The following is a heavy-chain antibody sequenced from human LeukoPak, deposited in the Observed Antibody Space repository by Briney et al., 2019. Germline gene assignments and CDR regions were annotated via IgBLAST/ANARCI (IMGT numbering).Heavy chain of an antibody. D-gene: IGHD1-26*01. Sequence: ASVKVSCKASGYIFTGYYMHWVRQAPGQGLEWMGWINPNSGGTNYAQKFQGRVTMTRDTSISTAYMELSSLRSDDTAVYYCARLYSGSYQAHDYWGQGTLVTVSS. CDR3: ARLYSGSYQAHDY. J-gene: IGHJ4*02. V-gene: IGHV1-2*02. CDR2: INPNSGGT. CDR1: GYIFTGYY.